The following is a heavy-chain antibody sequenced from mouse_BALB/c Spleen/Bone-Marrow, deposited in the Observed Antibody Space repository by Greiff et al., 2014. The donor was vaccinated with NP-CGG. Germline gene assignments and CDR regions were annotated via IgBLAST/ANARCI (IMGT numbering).Heavy chain of an antibody. Sequence: VQLQQSGPELVKPGASVKISCKASGYTFTDYNIHWVKQSHGKSLEWIGYIYPYNGGTAYNQKFKSKATLTVDNSSSTAYMKLRSLTSEDSAVYYCARGRAYYVNYGFAYWGQGTLVTVSA. CDR3: ARGRAYYVNYGFAY. J-gene: IGHJ3*01. CDR1: GYTFTDYN. V-gene: IGHV1S29*02. D-gene: IGHD2-10*01. CDR2: IYPYNGGT.